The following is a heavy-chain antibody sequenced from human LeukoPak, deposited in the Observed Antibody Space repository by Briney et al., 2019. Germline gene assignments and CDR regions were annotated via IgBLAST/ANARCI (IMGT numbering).Heavy chain of an antibody. CDR3: ARDLGGIVGATS. Sequence: ASETLSLTCTVSGGSISNYYWSWIRQPPGKGPEWIGYIFYSGSTNYNPSLKSRVTISVDTSKNQFSLKLSSVTAADTAVYYCARDLGGIVGATSWGQGTLVTVSS. D-gene: IGHD1-26*01. J-gene: IGHJ4*02. V-gene: IGHV4-59*01. CDR1: GGSISNYY. CDR2: IFYSGST.